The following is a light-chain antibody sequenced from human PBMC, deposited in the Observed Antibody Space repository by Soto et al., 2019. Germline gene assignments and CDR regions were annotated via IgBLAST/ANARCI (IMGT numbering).Light chain of an antibody. CDR3: QHYNSCSEA. CDR1: QTIRSW. CDR2: KAS. V-gene: IGKV1-5*03. Sequence: DIQMTQSPSTLSGSVGVRVTITCRASQTIRSWLAWYQQKPGKAPKLLIYKASTLKSGVPSRFSGSGSGTEFTLTISSLQPDDFATYYCQHYNSCSEAFGQGTKVELK. J-gene: IGKJ1*01.